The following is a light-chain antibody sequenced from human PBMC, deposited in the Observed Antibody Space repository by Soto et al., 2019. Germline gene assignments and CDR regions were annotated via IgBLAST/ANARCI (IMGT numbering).Light chain of an antibody. CDR2: EVS. CDR3: SSYTITSPYV. CDR1: SSDVGGYNY. V-gene: IGLV2-14*01. Sequence: QSVLTQPASVSGSPGQSITISCTGTSSDVGGYNYVSWYQHHPGKAPKLIIYEVSNRPSGVSDRFSGSKSGNTASLTISGLQAEDEADYYCSSYTITSPYVFGSGTKLTVL. J-gene: IGLJ1*01.